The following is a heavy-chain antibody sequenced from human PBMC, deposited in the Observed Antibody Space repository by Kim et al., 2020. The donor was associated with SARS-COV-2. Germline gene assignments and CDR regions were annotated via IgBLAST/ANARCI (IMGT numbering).Heavy chain of an antibody. CDR2: RSHSGSS. V-gene: IGHV4-34*01. CDR1: GGSISGNF. J-gene: IGHJ2*01. Sequence: SETLSLTCAVSGGSISGNFWYWSRQPPGKGLGRIGERSHSGSSKYNQTPSSRGTISISTAKNQYSLTLNPVSAAATAVAYCACLGFESCGFWGLEYF. CDR3: ACLGFESCGFWGLEYF. D-gene: IGHD3-16*01.